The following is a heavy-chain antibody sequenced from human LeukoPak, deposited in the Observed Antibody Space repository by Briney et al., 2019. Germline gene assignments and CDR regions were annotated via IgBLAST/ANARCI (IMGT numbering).Heavy chain of an antibody. D-gene: IGHD3-22*01. J-gene: IGHJ4*02. Sequence: GGSLRLSCAASGFTFSSYAMTWVRQAPGKGLEGVSTISGIGVGTHYADSVKGRFTISRDNFKNMLYLQINSLRAEDTAVYYCAKVGYYENSGYSDYWGQGTLVTVSS. V-gene: IGHV3-23*01. CDR2: ISGIGVGT. CDR3: AKVGYYENSGYSDY. CDR1: GFTFSSYA.